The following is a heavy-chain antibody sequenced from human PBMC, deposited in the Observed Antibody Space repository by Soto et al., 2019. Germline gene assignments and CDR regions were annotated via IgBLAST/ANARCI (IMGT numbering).Heavy chain of an antibody. Sequence: NPSETLSLTCAVYGGSFSGYYWSWIRQPPGKGLEWIGEINHSGSTNYNPSLKSRVTISVDTSKNQFSLKLSSVTAADTAVYYCARAAYCSSTSCHGGGAFDIWGQGTMVTVSS. D-gene: IGHD2-2*01. V-gene: IGHV4-34*01. J-gene: IGHJ3*02. CDR1: GGSFSGYY. CDR3: ARAAYCSSTSCHGGGAFDI. CDR2: INHSGST.